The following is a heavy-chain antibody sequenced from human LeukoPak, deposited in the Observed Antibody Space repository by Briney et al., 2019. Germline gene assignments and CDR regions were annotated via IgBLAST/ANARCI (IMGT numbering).Heavy chain of an antibody. D-gene: IGHD1-26*01. J-gene: IGHJ4*02. CDR1: GGSISRYY. Sequence: SETLSLTCTVSGGSISRYYWSWIRQPPEKGLEWIGYISNTGRTTYNPSLQSRLTISIDTSKNQFSLRLIFVTAADAAVYYCARHGGSYSSDSWGQGTLVTVSS. V-gene: IGHV4-59*08. CDR2: ISNTGRT. CDR3: ARHGGSYSSDS.